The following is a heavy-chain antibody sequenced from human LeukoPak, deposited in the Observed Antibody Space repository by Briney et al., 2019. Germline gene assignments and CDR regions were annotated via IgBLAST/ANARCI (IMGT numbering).Heavy chain of an antibody. D-gene: IGHD6-13*01. CDR1: GFTFSSYA. CDR2: ISGSGGST. V-gene: IGHV3-23*01. J-gene: IGHJ4*02. CDR3: ASYGSPYSSRDY. Sequence: GGSLRLSCAASGFTFSSYAMSWVRQAPGKGLEWVSAISGSGGSTYYADSVKGRFTISRDNAKNSLYLQMNSLRAEDTAVYYCASYGSPYSSRDYWGQGTLVTVSS.